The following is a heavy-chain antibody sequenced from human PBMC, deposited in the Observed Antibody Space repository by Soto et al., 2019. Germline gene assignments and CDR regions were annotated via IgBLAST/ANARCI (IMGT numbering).Heavy chain of an antibody. D-gene: IGHD5-12*01. J-gene: IGHJ4*02. CDR3: ARVGGYSGYDPPFDY. CDR2: INHSGST. V-gene: IGHV4-34*01. Sequence: PSETLSLTCAVYGGSFSGYYWSWIRQPPGKGLEWIGEINHSGSTNYNPSLKSRVTISVDTSKNQFSLKLSSVTAADTAVYYCARVGGYSGYDPPFDYWGQGTLVTVSS. CDR1: GGSFSGYY.